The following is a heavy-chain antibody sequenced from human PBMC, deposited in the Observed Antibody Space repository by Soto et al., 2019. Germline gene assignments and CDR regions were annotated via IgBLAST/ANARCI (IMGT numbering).Heavy chain of an antibody. CDR2: IGTSGSYI. V-gene: IGHV3-21*01. CDR1: GFIFSRYS. J-gene: IGHJ4*02. Sequence: GGSLRLSCAVSGFIFSRYSMNWVRQAPGKGLEWVSSIGTSGSYIYDTDSVKGRFTISRDNTKDSLYLQMNSLRAEDTAIYYCAKPDPTHDILTGYYYWGQGTLVTVSS. CDR3: AKPDPTHDILTGYYY. D-gene: IGHD3-9*01.